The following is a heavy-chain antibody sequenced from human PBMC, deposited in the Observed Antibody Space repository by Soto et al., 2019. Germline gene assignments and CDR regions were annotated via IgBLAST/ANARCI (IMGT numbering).Heavy chain of an antibody. V-gene: IGHV4-59*08. Sequence: QVQLQESGPGLVKPSETLSLTCTVSGGSISSYYWSWIRQPPGKGLEWIGYIHYSGTTNYNPSLKSRLSISVDPSKNQFSLKLTSVTAADTAVYYCVRPTTTATWAAFNIWGQGTMVTVSS. D-gene: IGHD4-17*01. J-gene: IGHJ3*02. CDR2: IHYSGTT. CDR1: GGSISSYY. CDR3: VRPTTTATWAAFNI.